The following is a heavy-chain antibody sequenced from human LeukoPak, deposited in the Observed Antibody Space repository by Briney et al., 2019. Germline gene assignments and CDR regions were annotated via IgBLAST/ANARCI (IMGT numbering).Heavy chain of an antibody. CDR2: INHSGST. D-gene: IGHD6-19*01. Sequence: SETLSLTCAVYGGSFSGYYWSWIRQPPGKGLEWIGEINHSGSTNYNPSLKSRVTISVDTSNNQFSLKLSSVTAADTAVYYCAVVAMAGTIDYWGQGTLVTVSS. CDR3: AVVAMAGTIDY. J-gene: IGHJ4*02. V-gene: IGHV4-34*01. CDR1: GGSFSGYY.